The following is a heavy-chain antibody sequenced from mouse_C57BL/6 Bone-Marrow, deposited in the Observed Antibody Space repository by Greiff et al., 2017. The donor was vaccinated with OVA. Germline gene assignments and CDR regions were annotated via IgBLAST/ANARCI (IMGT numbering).Heavy chain of an antibody. CDR3: ARFRSSGYVAWFAY. Sequence: VKLMESGAELVRPGTSVKVSCKASGYAFTNYLIEWVKQRPGQGLEWIGVINPGSGGTNYNEKFKGKATLTADKSSSTAYMQLSSLTSEDSAVYFCARFRSSGYVAWFAYWGQGTLVTVSA. CDR2: INPGSGGT. D-gene: IGHD3-2*02. J-gene: IGHJ3*01. CDR1: GYAFTNYL. V-gene: IGHV1-54*01.